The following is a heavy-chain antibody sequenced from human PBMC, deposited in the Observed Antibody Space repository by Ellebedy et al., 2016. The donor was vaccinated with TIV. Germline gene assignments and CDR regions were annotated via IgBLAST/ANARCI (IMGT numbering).Heavy chain of an antibody. CDR3: ARGPGGYPSDFDY. CDR2: INAGNGNT. Sequence: AASVKVSCKASGYTFTSYAMHWVRQAPGQRLEWMGWINAGNGNTKYSQKVQGRVTMTTDTSTSTAYMELRSLRSDDTAVYYCARGPGGYPSDFDYWGQGTLVTVSS. J-gene: IGHJ4*02. CDR1: GYTFTSYA. V-gene: IGHV1-3*01. D-gene: IGHD2-8*02.